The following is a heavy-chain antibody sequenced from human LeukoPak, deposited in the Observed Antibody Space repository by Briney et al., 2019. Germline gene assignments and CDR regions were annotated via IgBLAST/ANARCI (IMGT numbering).Heavy chain of an antibody. CDR1: GFTFSSYV. D-gene: IGHD6-19*01. J-gene: IGHJ4*02. CDR2: ISYDGSNK. V-gene: IGHV3-30*18. Sequence: RGSLRLSCAASGFTFSSYVMHWVRQAPGKGLEWVAFISYDGSNKYYADSVKGRFTISRDNSKDTLYLQMSSLRGEDTAVYYCAKIWNVAVAVSGGLDFWGQGTLVTVSS. CDR3: AKIWNVAVAVSGGLDF.